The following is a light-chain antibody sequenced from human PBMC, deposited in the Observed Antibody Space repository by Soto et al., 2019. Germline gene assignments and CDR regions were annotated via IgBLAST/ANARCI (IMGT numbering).Light chain of an antibody. CDR2: EVS. V-gene: IGLV2-14*01. J-gene: IGLJ3*02. Sequence: QSALTQPASVSGSPGQSITISCTGTSSDVGGYNYVSWYQQHPGKAPKLMIYEVSNRPSGVSNRFSGSKSGNTASLTVFGLQAEDEADYYCSSYTSSSTGVFGGGTKLTVL. CDR3: SSYTSSSTGV. CDR1: SSDVGGYNY.